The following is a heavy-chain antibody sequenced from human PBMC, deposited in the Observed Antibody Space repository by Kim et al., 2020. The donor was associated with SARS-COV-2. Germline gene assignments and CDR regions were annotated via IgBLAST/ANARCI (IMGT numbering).Heavy chain of an antibody. CDR1: GYSFTSYW. D-gene: IGHD2-15*01. V-gene: IGHV5-10-1*01. CDR3: ARRSWGSSLIADCSGGSCYSGYAFDI. Sequence: GESLKISCKGSGYSFTSYWISWVRQMPGKGLEWMGRIDPSDSYTNYSPSFQGHVTISADKSISTAYLQWSSLKASDTAMYYCARRSWGSSLIADCSGGSCYSGYAFDIWGQGTMVTVSS. J-gene: IGHJ3*02. CDR2: IDPSDSYT.